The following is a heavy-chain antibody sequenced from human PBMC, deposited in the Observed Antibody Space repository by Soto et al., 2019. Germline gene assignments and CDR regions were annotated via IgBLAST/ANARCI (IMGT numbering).Heavy chain of an antibody. CDR1: GGTFSSYT. CDR2: IIPILGIA. J-gene: IGHJ3*02. V-gene: IGHV1-69*04. D-gene: IGHD3-10*01. Sequence: EASVKVSCKASGGTFSSYTISWVRQAPGQGLEWMGRIIPILGIANYAQKFQGRVTITADKSTSTAYMELSSLRSEDTAVFYCARDLSTMVRGVTSAFDIWGQGTMVTVSS. CDR3: ARDLSTMVRGVTSAFDI.